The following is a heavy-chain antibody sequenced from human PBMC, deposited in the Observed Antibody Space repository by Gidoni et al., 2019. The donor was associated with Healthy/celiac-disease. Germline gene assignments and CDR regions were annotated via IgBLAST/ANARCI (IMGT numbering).Heavy chain of an antibody. CDR1: GFSLSNARMG. J-gene: IGHJ4*02. Sequence: QVTLKESGPVLVKPTETLTLTCTVSGFSLSNARMGVSWIRQPPGKALEWLAHIFSNDEKSYSTSLKSRLTISKDTSKSQVVLTMTNMDPVDTATYYCARILRGGRDGYNPGDWGQGTLVTVSS. V-gene: IGHV2-26*01. CDR3: ARILRGGRDGYNPGD. D-gene: IGHD5-12*01. CDR2: IFSNDEK.